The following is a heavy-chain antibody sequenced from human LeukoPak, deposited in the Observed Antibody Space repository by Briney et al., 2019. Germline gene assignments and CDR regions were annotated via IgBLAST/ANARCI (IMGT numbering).Heavy chain of an antibody. J-gene: IGHJ4*02. CDR3: ARETILAVAGDF. V-gene: IGHV3-48*01. CDR1: GFTFSRNN. D-gene: IGHD6-19*01. Sequence: GGSLRLSCAASGFTFSRNNMKWVRQAPGKGREWVSYISSTSITMYYADSVKGRFTISRDNAKNSLYLQMNSLRADDTAVYYCARETILAVAGDFWGQGTLVTVSS. CDR2: ISSTSITM.